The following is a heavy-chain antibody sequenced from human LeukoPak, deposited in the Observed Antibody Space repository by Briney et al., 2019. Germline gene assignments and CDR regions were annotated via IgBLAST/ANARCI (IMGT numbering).Heavy chain of an antibody. J-gene: IGHJ6*03. CDR2: INPSGGST. D-gene: IGHD6-6*01. CDR3: ARGELVAARPPRYYYYYYMDV. V-gene: IGHV1-46*01. CDR1: GYTFTSYY. Sequence: ASVKVSCKASGYTFTSYYMHWVRQAPGQGLEWMGIINPSGGSTSYAQKFQGRVTMTRDTSTSTVYMELSSLRSEDTAVYYCARGELVAARPPRYYYYYYMDVWGKGTTVTVSS.